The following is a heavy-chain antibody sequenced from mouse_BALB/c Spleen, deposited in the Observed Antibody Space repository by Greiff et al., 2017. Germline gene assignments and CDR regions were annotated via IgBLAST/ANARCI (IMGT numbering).Heavy chain of an antibody. CDR2: IRNKANGYTT. Sequence: EVKLMESGGGLVQPGGSLRLSCATSGFTFTDYYMSWVRQPPGKALEWLGFIRNKANGYTTEYSSSVKGRFTISRDNSQSILYLHMNTLRAEDSATYSCARDGPSLIRGYAMDYWGQGTSVTVSS. D-gene: IGHD1-2*01. CDR3: ARDGPSLIRGYAMDY. CDR1: GFTFTDYY. V-gene: IGHV7-3*02. J-gene: IGHJ4*01.